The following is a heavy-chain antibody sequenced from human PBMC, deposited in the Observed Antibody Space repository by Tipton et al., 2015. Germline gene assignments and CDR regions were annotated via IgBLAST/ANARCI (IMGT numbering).Heavy chain of an antibody. CDR1: GYTFSSYG. J-gene: IGHJ4*01. D-gene: IGHD6-19*01. CDR2: ISAYSGNT. V-gene: IGHV1-18*01. Sequence: QSGAEVKKPGASVKVSCKASGYTFSSYGISWVRQAPGQGLEWMGWISAYSGNTNYAEKFQGRVTMTTDTSTSTAYMELRSLRSDDTAIYYCARDRVGVAGVDFEYWGQGTLVSVSS. CDR3: ARDRVGVAGVDFEY.